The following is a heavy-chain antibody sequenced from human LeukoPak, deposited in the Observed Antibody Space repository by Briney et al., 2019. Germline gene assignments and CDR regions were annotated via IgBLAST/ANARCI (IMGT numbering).Heavy chain of an antibody. CDR2: INPSGGST. D-gene: IGHD1-26*01. CDR1: GYTFTSYY. Sequence: ASVKVSCKASGYTFTSYYMHWVRQAPGQGLEWMGIINPSGGSTSYAQKFQGRVTMTRDTSTSTVYMELSSLRSEDTAVYYCARDTLSGSYSRSLDYWGQGTLDTVSS. CDR3: ARDTLSGSYSRSLDY. J-gene: IGHJ4*02. V-gene: IGHV1-46*01.